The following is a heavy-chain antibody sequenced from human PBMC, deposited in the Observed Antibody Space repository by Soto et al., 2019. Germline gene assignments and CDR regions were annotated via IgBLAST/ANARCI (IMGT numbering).Heavy chain of an antibody. CDR1: GGTFSSYG. Sequence: ASVKVSCKASGGTFSSYGLCWVRQAPGQGLEWMGGIIPIFGTANYAQKFQGRVTITADESTSTAYMELSSLRSEDTAVYYCAREVYGFWSGQFDHWGQGTLVTVSS. D-gene: IGHD3-3*01. CDR2: IIPIFGTA. J-gene: IGHJ4*02. CDR3: AREVYGFWSGQFDH. V-gene: IGHV1-69*13.